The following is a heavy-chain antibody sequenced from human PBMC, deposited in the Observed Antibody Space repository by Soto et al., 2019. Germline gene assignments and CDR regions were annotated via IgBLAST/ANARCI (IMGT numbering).Heavy chain of an antibody. D-gene: IGHD2-2*01. J-gene: IGHJ5*01. CDR2: LSGGGPTT. Sequence: GGSLRLSCAASGFTFSAYGMSWVRQAPGKGLEWVSTLSGGGPTTYYAASVKGRFSVSRDNSQSTFYLQMNSLRPEDTAAYYCAKLPHDRPYSSTWFDFWGQGTLVTVPS. CDR1: GFTFSAYG. V-gene: IGHV3-23*01. CDR3: AKLPHDRPYSSTWFDF.